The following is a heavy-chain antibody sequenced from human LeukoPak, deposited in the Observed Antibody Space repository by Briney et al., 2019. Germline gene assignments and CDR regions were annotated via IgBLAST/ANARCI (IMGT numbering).Heavy chain of an antibody. CDR1: GGSISSGGCY. D-gene: IGHD3-10*01. CDR2: IYYSGST. J-gene: IGHJ4*02. Sequence: SETLSLTCTVSGGSISSGGCYWSWIRQHPGKGLEWIGYIYYSGSTYYNPSLKSRVTISVDTSKNQFSLKLSSVTAADTAVYYCARRGGSGSYYSIGYWGQGTLVTVSS. CDR3: ARRGGSGSYYSIGY. V-gene: IGHV4-31*03.